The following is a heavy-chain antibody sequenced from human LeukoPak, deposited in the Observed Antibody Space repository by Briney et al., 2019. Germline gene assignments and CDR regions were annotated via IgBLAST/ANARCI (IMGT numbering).Heavy chain of an antibody. D-gene: IGHD5-18*01. CDR3: ARDLVDTAMGYYYGMDV. V-gene: IGHV4-59*01. J-gene: IGHJ6*02. Sequence: SETLSLTCTVSGGTISSYYWGWIRQPPGKGLEWIGYIYYSGTTNYNPPLKSRVTISVDTSKNQFSLKLSSVTAADTAVYYCARDLVDTAMGYYYGMDVWGQGTTVTVSS. CDR2: IYYSGTT. CDR1: GGTISSYY.